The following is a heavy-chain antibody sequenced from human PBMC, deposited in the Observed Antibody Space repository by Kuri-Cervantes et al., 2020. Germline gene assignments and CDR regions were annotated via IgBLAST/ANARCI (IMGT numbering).Heavy chain of an antibody. Sequence: ASVKVSCKASGYTFTSYDINWVRQATGQGLEWMGWMNPNSANTGYAQKFQGRVTMTRSTSISTAYMELSSLTSEDTAVYYCTRGPRNYGFDYWGQGTLVTVSS. J-gene: IGHJ4*02. V-gene: IGHV1-8*02. CDR1: GYTFTSYD. D-gene: IGHD3-10*01. CDR3: TRGPRNYGFDY. CDR2: MNPNSANT.